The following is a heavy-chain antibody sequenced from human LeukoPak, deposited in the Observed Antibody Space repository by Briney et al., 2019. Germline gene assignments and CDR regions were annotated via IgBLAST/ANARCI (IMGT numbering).Heavy chain of an antibody. J-gene: IGHJ4*02. D-gene: IGHD6-19*01. CDR2: INHSGST. Sequence: SETLSLTCAVYGGSFSGYYWSWIRQPPGKGLEWIGEINHSGSTNYNPSLKSRVTISVDTSKNQFSLKLSSVTAADTAVYYCARVDSSGWYELDYWGQGTLVTVSP. CDR1: GGSFSGYY. V-gene: IGHV4-34*01. CDR3: ARVDSSGWYELDY.